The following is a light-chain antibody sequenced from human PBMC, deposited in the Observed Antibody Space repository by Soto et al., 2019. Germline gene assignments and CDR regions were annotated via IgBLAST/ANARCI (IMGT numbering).Light chain of an antibody. J-gene: IGKJ1*01. CDR2: DVS. V-gene: IGKV3-11*01. Sequence: EIVWTQSPATLSLSPGERGTLSCRASESVTNYLAWYQQKPGPAPRLLVYDVSNRATGIPARFSGGGSGTDFTLTISNLEPEDFAVYYCQPRSDWPWTFGQGTKVDI. CDR3: QPRSDWPWT. CDR1: ESVTNY.